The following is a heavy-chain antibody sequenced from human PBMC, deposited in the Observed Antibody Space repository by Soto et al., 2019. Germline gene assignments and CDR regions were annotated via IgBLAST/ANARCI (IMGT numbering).Heavy chain of an antibody. CDR3: ARRGLVATIPYYDY. Sequence: QLQLQESGPGLVKPSETLSLTCTVSGGSISSSSYYWGWIRQPPGKGLEWIGSIYYSGSTYYNPSLKSRVTISVDTSKTQFSLKLSSVTAADTAVYYCARRGLVATIPYYDYWGQGTLVTVSS. CDR1: GGSISSSSYY. CDR2: IYYSGST. J-gene: IGHJ4*02. D-gene: IGHD5-12*01. V-gene: IGHV4-39*01.